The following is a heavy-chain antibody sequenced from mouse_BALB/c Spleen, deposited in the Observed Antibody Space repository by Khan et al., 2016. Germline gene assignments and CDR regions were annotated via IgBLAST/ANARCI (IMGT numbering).Heavy chain of an antibody. CDR2: ISYDGSN. Sequence: EVQLPASVPVLVKPSQSLSLTCSVTGYSITRGYYWNWIRQFPGNKLEWMGYISYDGSNNYNPSLKNRISITRDTSKNQFFLKLNSVTTEDTATXYCARGGLLRLRGYFDYWGQGTTLTVSS. J-gene: IGHJ2*01. CDR3: ARGGLLRLRGYFDY. CDR1: GYSITRGYY. V-gene: IGHV3-6*02. D-gene: IGHD1-2*01.